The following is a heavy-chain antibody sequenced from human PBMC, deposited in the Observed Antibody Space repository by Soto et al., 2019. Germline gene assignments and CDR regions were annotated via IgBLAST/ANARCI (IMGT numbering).Heavy chain of an antibody. CDR1: GFTFSSYG. CDR3: ARELYYDFWSGADDAFDI. D-gene: IGHD3-3*01. Sequence: GSLRLSCAASGFTFSSYGRHWVRQAPGKGLEWVAVIWYDGSNKYYADSVKGRFTISRDNSKNTLYLQMNSLRAEDTAVYYCARELYYDFWSGADDAFDIWGQGTMVTVSS. V-gene: IGHV3-33*01. J-gene: IGHJ3*02. CDR2: IWYDGSNK.